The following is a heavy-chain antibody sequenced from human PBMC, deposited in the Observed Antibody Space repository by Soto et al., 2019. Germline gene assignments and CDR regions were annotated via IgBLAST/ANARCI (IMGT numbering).Heavy chain of an antibody. CDR3: ARGDHGPRRFYFDT. V-gene: IGHV4-61*03. CDR1: GGSVNSGGCY. J-gene: IGHJ4*02. D-gene: IGHD2-8*01. Sequence: SETLSLTCTVSGGSVNSGGCYWSWIRQPPGKGLEWIGFIFYNGGTSYNPSLGSRVTISADTSKTLFSLNLNFVSAADTAVYYCARGDHGPRRFYFDTGGPGTILTVSS. CDR2: IFYNGGT.